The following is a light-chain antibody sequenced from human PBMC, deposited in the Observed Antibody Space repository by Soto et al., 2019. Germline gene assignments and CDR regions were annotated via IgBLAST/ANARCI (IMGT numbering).Light chain of an antibody. CDR1: QSIHSY. Sequence: DIQMTQSPSSLSASVGDRVTITCRASQSIHSYLNWYQHKPGKAPKLLIYGASSLQSGVPSRFSGSGSGTDFTLTISSLQREDFATYYCQQSYSTPPWTFGQGTKVEIK. CDR2: GAS. J-gene: IGKJ1*01. V-gene: IGKV1-39*01. CDR3: QQSYSTPPWT.